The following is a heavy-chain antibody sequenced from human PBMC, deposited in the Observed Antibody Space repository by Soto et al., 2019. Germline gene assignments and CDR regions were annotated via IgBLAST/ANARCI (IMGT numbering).Heavy chain of an antibody. CDR2: IYYSGST. D-gene: IGHD1-7*01. J-gene: IGHJ4*02. CDR1: GGSISSGDYY. CDR3: ARGGSITGTTVDY. V-gene: IGHV4-30-4*01. Sequence: SETLSLTCTVSGGSISSGDYYWSWIRQPPGKGLEWIGYIYYSGSTYYNPSLKSRVTISVDTSKNQFSLKLSSVTAADTAVYYCARGGSITGTTVDYWGQGTLVTVSS.